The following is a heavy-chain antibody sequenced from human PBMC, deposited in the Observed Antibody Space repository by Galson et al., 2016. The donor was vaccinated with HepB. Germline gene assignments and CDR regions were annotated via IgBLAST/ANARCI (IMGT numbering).Heavy chain of an antibody. D-gene: IGHD3-10*01. CDR1: GGSISSSSYY. CDR3: ASMVRGVTIYY. CDR2: IYYSGST. J-gene: IGHJ4*02. Sequence: LSLTCTVSGGSISSSSYYWGWIRQPPGKGLEWIGSIYYSGSTYYNPSLKSRVTISVDTSKNQFSLKLSSVTAADTAVYYCASMVRGVTIYYWGQGTLVTVSS. V-gene: IGHV4-39*01.